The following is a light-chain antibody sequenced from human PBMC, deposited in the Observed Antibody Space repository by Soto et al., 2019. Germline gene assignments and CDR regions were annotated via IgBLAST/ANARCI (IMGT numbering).Light chain of an antibody. V-gene: IGKV3-20*01. J-gene: IGKJ1*01. CDR3: QHYGRSPS. CDR1: QIIGSAY. CDR2: GAS. Sequence: ETTLTQSPDTLSLYPGEGATLSCRASQIIGSAYLAWYQQKPGQAPRLLIFGASTRATGTPHRFSGSGSGTDFTLTISALESEDVAVYYCQHYGRSPSFGQGTKLEIK.